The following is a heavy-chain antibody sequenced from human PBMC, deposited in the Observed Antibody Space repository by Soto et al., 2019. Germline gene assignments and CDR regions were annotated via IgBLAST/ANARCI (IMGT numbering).Heavy chain of an antibody. CDR1: GFTFSSYA. V-gene: IGHV3-30-3*01. Sequence: GGSLRLSCAASGFTFSSYAMHWVRQAPGKGLEWVAVISYDGSNKYYADSVKGRFTISRDNSKNTLYLQMNSLRAEDTAVYYCARGAQGGDDYYYYYGMDVWGQGTTVTVSS. CDR3: ARGAQGGDDYYYYYGMDV. J-gene: IGHJ6*02. CDR2: ISYDGSNK. D-gene: IGHD2-21*01.